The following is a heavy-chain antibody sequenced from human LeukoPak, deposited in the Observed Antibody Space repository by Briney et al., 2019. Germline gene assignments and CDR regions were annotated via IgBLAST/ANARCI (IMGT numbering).Heavy chain of an antibody. Sequence: PGRSLRLSCAASGFTFDDYAMHWFRQAPGKGLEWVSGISWNSGSIGYAGSVKGRFTISRDNAKHSLYLQMNSLRAEETALYYCAKDSSRYFLSLDYWGQGTLVTVSS. D-gene: IGHD3-22*01. J-gene: IGHJ4*02. CDR2: ISWNSGSI. V-gene: IGHV3-9*01. CDR1: GFTFDDYA. CDR3: AKDSSRYFLSLDY.